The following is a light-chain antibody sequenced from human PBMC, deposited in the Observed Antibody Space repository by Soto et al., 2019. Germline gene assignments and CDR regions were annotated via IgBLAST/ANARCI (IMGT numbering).Light chain of an antibody. Sequence: QPVLTQSSSASASLGSSVKLTCTLSSGHSSYIIAWHQQQPGKAPRYLMKLEGSGSYNKGSGVPDRFSGSSSGADRYLTISNLQFGDAADYYCETWDSNTHTVFGGGTKLTVL. CDR3: ETWDSNTHTV. CDR2: LEGSGSY. V-gene: IGLV4-60*02. CDR1: SGHSSYI. J-gene: IGLJ3*02.